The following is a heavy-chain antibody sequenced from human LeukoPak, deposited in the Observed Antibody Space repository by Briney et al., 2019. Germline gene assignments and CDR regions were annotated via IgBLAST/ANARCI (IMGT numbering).Heavy chain of an antibody. Sequence: SETLSLTCTVSGGSISSGGYYWSWIRQHPGKGLEWIGYIYYSGSTYYNPSLKSRVTISVDTSKNQFSLKLSSVTAADTAVYYCAREGVDSDAFDIWGQGTMATVSS. CDR2: IYYSGST. D-gene: IGHD3-3*01. V-gene: IGHV4-31*03. J-gene: IGHJ3*02. CDR1: GGSISSGGYY. CDR3: AREGVDSDAFDI.